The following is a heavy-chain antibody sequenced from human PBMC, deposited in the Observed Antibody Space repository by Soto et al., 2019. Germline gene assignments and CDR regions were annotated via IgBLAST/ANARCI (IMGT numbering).Heavy chain of an antibody. Sequence: SETLSLTCAVSGGSISSSNWWSWVRQPPGKGLEWIGEIYHSGSTNYNPSLKSRVTISVDKSKNQFSLKLSSVTAADTAVYYCARDKRTRWLRSPDFDYWGQGTLVTVSS. J-gene: IGHJ4*02. CDR3: ARDKRTRWLRSPDFDY. CDR2: IYHSGST. D-gene: IGHD5-12*01. V-gene: IGHV4-4*02. CDR1: GGSISSSNW.